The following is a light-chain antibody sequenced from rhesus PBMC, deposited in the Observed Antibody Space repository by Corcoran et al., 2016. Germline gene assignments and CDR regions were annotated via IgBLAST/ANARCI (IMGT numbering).Light chain of an antibody. V-gene: IGKV3-42*03. Sequence: EIVMTQSPATLSLSPGERATLSCRASQSVSSSLAWYQQKPGQAPRLLSYGASGRATGIPDRFSGSGSGTEFTLTISSLEPEDFAVYYCQQYSNWPLTFGGGTKVEIK. J-gene: IGKJ4*01. CDR2: GAS. CDR3: QQYSNWPLT. CDR1: QSVSSS.